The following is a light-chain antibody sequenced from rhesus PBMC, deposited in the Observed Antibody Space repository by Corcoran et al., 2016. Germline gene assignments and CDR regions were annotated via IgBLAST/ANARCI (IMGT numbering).Light chain of an antibody. CDR2: DGS. CDR3: HQESNWPLT. Sequence: PGERVTLSCRASQSVGYNLAWYQQKPGQVPRLLIYDGSNRATGIPERLSGSGSGTDFTLTISSLEPQDVGIYYCHQESNWPLTFGGGTNVDIK. V-gene: IGKV3-35*01. CDR1: QSVGYN. J-gene: IGKJ4*01.